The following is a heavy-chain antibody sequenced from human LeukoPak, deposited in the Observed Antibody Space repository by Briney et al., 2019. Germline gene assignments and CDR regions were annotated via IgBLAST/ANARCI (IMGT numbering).Heavy chain of an antibody. Sequence: SETLSLTCAVYGGSLSGYYWSWIRQPPGKGLEWIGEINHSGSTNYNPSLKSRVTISVDTSKNQFSLKLSSVTAADTAVYYCARGGRWLVTGYFQHWGQGTLVTVSS. V-gene: IGHV4-34*01. J-gene: IGHJ1*01. CDR2: INHSGST. CDR3: ARGGRWLVTGYFQH. D-gene: IGHD6-19*01. CDR1: GGSLSGYY.